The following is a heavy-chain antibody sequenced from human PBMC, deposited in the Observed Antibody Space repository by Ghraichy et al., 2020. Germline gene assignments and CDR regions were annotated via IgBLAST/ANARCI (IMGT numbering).Heavy chain of an antibody. CDR3: ARKNIVVVVAATSYYYGMDV. CDR1: GGTFSSYA. J-gene: IGHJ6*02. CDR2: IIPIFGTA. Sequence: SVKVSCKASGGTFSSYAISWVRQAPGQGLEWMGGIIPIFGTANYAQKFQGRVTITADESTSTAFMELSSLRSEDTAVYYCARKNIVVVVAATSYYYGMDVWGQGTTVTVSS. V-gene: IGHV1-69*13. D-gene: IGHD2-15*01.